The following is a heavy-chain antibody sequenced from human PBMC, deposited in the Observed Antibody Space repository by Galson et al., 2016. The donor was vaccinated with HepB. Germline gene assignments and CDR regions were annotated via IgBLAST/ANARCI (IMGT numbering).Heavy chain of an antibody. CDR2: ITPSGTFV. CDR1: GFTFSDCY. CDR3: ARGASGYDISRGFPASDY. Sequence: SLRLSCAASGFTFSDCYMAWIRQAPGKALEWISYITPSGTFVNYVDSVRGRFTISRDNANNLFYVQLNSLRVEDTAVYYCARGASGYDISRGFPASDYWGQGALVTVSS. V-gene: IGHV3-11*06. D-gene: IGHD3-9*01. J-gene: IGHJ4*02.